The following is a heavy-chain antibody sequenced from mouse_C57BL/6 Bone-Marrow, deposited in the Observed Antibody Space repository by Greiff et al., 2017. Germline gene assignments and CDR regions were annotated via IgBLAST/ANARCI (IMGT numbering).Heavy chain of an antibody. CDR3: SEDSAVYYCACTLYYYGSIHPMDY. V-gene: IGHV1-87*01. CDR1: YTFSRRVH. CDR2: GQGLEWIG. J-gene: IGHJ4*01. Sequence: VQLQQSGPELARPWASVKISCQAFYTFSRRVHFAIRDTNYWMQWVKQRPGQGLEWIGAIYPGSGDTSYNQKFKCKATLTADKYSSSGYMLLSSRTSEDSAVYYCACTLYYYGSIHPMDYWGQGTSVTVSS. D-gene: IGHD1-1*01.